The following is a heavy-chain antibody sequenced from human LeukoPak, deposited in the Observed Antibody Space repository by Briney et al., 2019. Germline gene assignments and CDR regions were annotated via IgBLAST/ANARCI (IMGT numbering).Heavy chain of an antibody. D-gene: IGHD2-2*01. CDR1: GLTFNNYW. V-gene: IGHV3-7*01. Sequence: GGSLRLSCAASGLTFNNYWMNWVRQAPGKGLEWVANIKQDGSEKKYVDSVKGRFTISRDNAKNSLYLQMNSLRAEDTAVYYCARDRTQYQLLDMDVYGYMDVWGKGTTVTVSS. CDR2: IKQDGSEK. CDR3: ARDRTQYQLLDMDVYGYMDV. J-gene: IGHJ6*03.